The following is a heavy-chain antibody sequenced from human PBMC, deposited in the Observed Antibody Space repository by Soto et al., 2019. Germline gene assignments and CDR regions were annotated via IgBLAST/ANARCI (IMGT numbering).Heavy chain of an antibody. D-gene: IGHD2-8*02. CDR3: AIVQAIVLVPIKQGLGAPFDL. V-gene: IGHV1-69*01. CDR2: ITPIFGRT. CDR1: GGTFNSYT. J-gene: IGHJ5*02. Sequence: QVQLVQSGAEVKKPGSSVKVSCKASGGTFNSYTINWVLQSPGQGLEWVGGITPIFGRTNYAEKFQDRVTITSNESTNTSYIEHRSLTSDDTAVYYCAIVQAIVLVPIKQGLGAPFDLLGEGDLVNVSS.